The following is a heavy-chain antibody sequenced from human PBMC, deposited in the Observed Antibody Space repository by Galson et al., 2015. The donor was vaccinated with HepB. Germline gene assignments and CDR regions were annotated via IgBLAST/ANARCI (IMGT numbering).Heavy chain of an antibody. J-gene: IGHJ4*02. Sequence: SLRLSCAASGFTFSSYSMNWVRQAPGKGLEWVSYISSSSSTIYYADSVKGRFTISRDNAKNSLYLQMNSLRAEDTAVYYCARAHDSSGYYPDDYWGQGTLVTVSS. V-gene: IGHV3-48*01. D-gene: IGHD3-22*01. CDR3: ARAHDSSGYYPDDY. CDR1: GFTFSSYS. CDR2: ISSSSSTI.